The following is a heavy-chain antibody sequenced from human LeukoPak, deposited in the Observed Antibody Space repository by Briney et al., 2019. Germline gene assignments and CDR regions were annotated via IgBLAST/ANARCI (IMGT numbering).Heavy chain of an antibody. CDR3: ARGSGATITRFSFYFDY. J-gene: IGHJ4*02. D-gene: IGHD5-12*01. V-gene: IGHV3-48*01. CDR1: GFTFSSYS. Sequence: GGSLRLSCAASGFTFSSYSMNRVRQAPGKGLEWVSYISSSSSTIYYADSVKGRFTISRDNAKNSLYLQMNSLRAEDTAVYYCARGSGATITRFSFYFDYWGQGTLVTVSS. CDR2: ISSSSSTI.